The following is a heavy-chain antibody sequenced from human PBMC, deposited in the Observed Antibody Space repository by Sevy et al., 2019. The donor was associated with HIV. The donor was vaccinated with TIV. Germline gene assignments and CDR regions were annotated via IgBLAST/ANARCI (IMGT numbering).Heavy chain of an antibody. Sequence: SETLSLTCTVSGGSISSYYWSWIRQPPGKGLEWIGYIYYSGSTNYNPSLKSRVTISVDTSKNQFPLKLSSVTAADTAVYYFAASYPSTYYDILTGYYSDLPFDYWGQGTLVTVSS. CDR1: GGSISSYY. CDR3: AASYPSTYYDILTGYYSDLPFDY. D-gene: IGHD3-9*01. J-gene: IGHJ4*02. CDR2: IYYSGST. V-gene: IGHV4-59*12.